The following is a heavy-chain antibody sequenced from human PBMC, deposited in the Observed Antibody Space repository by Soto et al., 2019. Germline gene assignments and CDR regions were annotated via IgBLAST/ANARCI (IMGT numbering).Heavy chain of an antibody. CDR2: ISSNSAYI. D-gene: IGHD6-13*01. CDR3: TRDASRDSSARGWFDP. V-gene: IGHV3-21*01. Sequence: EVHLVESGGGLGKPGGSLRLSCAASGFTFRSFTMNWVRQAPGKGLEWVSTISSNSAYIYYTDALRGRFTISRDNAKNSLHLQMNSLRAEDTAVYYCTRDASRDSSARGWFDPWGPGTLVTVSS. CDR1: GFTFRSFT. J-gene: IGHJ5*02.